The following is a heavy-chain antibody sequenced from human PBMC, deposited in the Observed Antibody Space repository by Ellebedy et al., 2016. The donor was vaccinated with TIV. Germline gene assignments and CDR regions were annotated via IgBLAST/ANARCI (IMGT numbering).Heavy chain of an antibody. CDR1: GGSISSYY. CDR2: IYYSGST. D-gene: IGHD1-14*01. J-gene: IGHJ4*02. V-gene: IGHV4-39*07. CDR3: ARGLRAEGEFDY. Sequence: SETLSLXXTVSGGSISSYYWGWIRQPPGKGLEWIGSIYYSGSTYYNPSLKSRVTISVDTSKNQFSLKLSSVTAADTAVYYCARGLRAEGEFDYWGQGTLVTVSS.